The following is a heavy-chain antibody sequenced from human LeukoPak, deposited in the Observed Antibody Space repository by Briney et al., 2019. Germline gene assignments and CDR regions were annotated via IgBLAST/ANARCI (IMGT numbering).Heavy chain of an antibody. D-gene: IGHD1-26*01. Sequence: GGSLRLSCAASGFTFSSYAMHWVRQAPGKGLEWVAVISYDGSNKYYADSVKGRFTISRDNSKNTLYLQMNSLRAEDTAVYYCAKSRGTGSYWVEIDYWGQGTLVTVSS. CDR2: ISYDGSNK. CDR3: AKSRGTGSYWVEIDY. V-gene: IGHV3-30-3*02. CDR1: GFTFSSYA. J-gene: IGHJ4*02.